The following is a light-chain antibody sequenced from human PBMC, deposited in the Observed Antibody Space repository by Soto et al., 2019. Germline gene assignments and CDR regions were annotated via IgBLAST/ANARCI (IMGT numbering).Light chain of an antibody. V-gene: IGLV1-40*01. J-gene: IGLJ1*01. CDR1: NFNIGAGYD. CDR3: ESYDSSLSGYV. Sequence: QSLLTKPPSLSGAPGQRVTISCTGKNFNIGAGYDLHWYQHLRGTATKLLIYGYSHRPSGVPDRFSGSKSGTAACLAITGLLAEDEADYYCESYDSSLSGYVFGTGTKVTVL. CDR2: GYS.